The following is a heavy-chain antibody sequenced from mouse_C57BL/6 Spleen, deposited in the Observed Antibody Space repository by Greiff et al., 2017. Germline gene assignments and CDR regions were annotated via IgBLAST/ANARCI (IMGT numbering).Heavy chain of an antibody. CDR3: AGGPYYDCDEDWFAY. Sequence: QVQLQQPGAELVKPGASVKLSCKASGYTFTSYWMHWVKQRPGQGLEWIGMIHPNSGSTNYNEKFKSKATLTVDKSSRTAYMQLSSLTSEDSAVYYCAGGPYYDCDEDWFAYWGQGTLVTVSA. CDR1: GYTFTSYW. J-gene: IGHJ3*01. CDR2: IHPNSGST. D-gene: IGHD2-4*01. V-gene: IGHV1-64*01.